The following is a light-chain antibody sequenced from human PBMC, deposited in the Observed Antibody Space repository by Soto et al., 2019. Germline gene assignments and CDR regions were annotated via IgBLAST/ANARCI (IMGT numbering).Light chain of an antibody. CDR2: AAS. CDR3: QQLNSYLYT. J-gene: IGKJ2*01. CDR1: QGISSY. Sequence: DIQLTQSPSFLSASVGDRVTITCRASQGISSYLAWYQQKPGKAPKLLIYAASTLQSGVPSRFSGSGSGTEFILTISSLQPEDFAIYYCQQLNSYLYTFGQGLKLEIK. V-gene: IGKV1-9*01.